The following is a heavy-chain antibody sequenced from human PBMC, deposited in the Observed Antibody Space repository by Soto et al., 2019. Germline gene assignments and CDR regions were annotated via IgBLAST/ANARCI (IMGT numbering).Heavy chain of an antibody. Sequence: GGSLRLSCAASGFTFSSYWMHWVRQAPEKGLVWVSRINSDGSSTSYAGSVKGRFTISRDNAKNTLYLQMNSLRAEDTSVYYCVRTSLVVAAATREDYWGQGTLVTVSS. D-gene: IGHD2-15*01. CDR3: VRTSLVVAAATREDY. CDR1: GFTFSSYW. CDR2: INSDGSST. V-gene: IGHV3-74*01. J-gene: IGHJ4*02.